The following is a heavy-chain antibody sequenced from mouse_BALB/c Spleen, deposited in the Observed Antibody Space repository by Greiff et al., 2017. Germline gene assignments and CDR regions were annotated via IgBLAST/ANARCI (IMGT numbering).Heavy chain of an antibody. CDR1: GYTFTSYW. V-gene: IGHV1-69*02. CDR3: ARDNSYAMDY. Sequence: VQLQQPGAELVKPGAPVKLSCKASGYTFTSYWMNWVKQRPGRGLEWIGRIDPSDSETHYNQKFKDKATLTVDKSSSTAYIQLSSLTSEDSAVYYCARDNSYAMDYWGQGTSVTVSS. CDR2: IDPSDSET. D-gene: IGHD1-3*01. J-gene: IGHJ4*01.